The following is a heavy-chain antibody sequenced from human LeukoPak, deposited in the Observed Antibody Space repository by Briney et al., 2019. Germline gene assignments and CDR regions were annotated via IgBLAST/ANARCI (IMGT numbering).Heavy chain of an antibody. Sequence: SVNVSCKASGGTFSSYAISWVRQAPGQGLEWMGGIIPIFGTANYAQKFQGRVTITADESTSTAYMELSSLRSEDTAVYYCARVGSYYYYYYMDVWGKGTTVTVSS. D-gene: IGHD3-10*01. J-gene: IGHJ6*03. CDR1: GGTFSSYA. CDR2: IIPIFGTA. V-gene: IGHV1-69*01. CDR3: ARVGSYYYYYYMDV.